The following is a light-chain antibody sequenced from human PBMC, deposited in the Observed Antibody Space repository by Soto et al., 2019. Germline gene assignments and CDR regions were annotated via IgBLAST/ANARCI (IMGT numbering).Light chain of an antibody. CDR2: KAS. Sequence: DIQMTQSPSTLSTSVGDRVTITCRASQSVNNWLAWYQQKPGNAPKLLIYKASSLDSGVPSRFSGSGSGTEFTLTITSLQPDDFTTYYCQQFNSYPYTFGQRTKLEI. V-gene: IGKV1-5*03. J-gene: IGKJ2*01. CDR1: QSVNNW. CDR3: QQFNSYPYT.